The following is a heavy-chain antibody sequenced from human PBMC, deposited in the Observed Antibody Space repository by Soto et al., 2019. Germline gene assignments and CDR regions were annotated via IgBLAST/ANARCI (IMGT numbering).Heavy chain of an antibody. J-gene: IGHJ3*02. CDR2: IYPGDSDT. Sequence: XESLKISCKGSGYSFTSYWIGWVRQMPGKGLEWMGIIYPGDSDTRYSPSFQGQVTISADKSISTAYLQWSSLKASDTAMYYCARQRDYYDSATGAFDIWGQGTMVTVSS. CDR3: ARQRDYYDSATGAFDI. V-gene: IGHV5-51*01. CDR1: GYSFTSYW. D-gene: IGHD3-22*01.